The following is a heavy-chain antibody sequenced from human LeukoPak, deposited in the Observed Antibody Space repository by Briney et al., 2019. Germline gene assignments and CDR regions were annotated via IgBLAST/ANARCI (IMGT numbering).Heavy chain of an antibody. Sequence: PGGSLRLSCAASGFTFSTSWMDWVRQAPGKGLEWVANIKQDGSEKYYVDSVKGRFTISRDNAKNSLFLQMNSLRVDDTAVYYCARDLNTGYWGQGTLVTVS. CDR1: GFTFSTSW. CDR2: IKQDGSEK. CDR3: ARDLNTGY. D-gene: IGHD4-17*01. J-gene: IGHJ4*02. V-gene: IGHV3-7*03.